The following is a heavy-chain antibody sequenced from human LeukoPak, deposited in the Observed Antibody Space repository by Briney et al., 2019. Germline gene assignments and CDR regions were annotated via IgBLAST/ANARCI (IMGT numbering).Heavy chain of an antibody. CDR1: GFSFSGYW. J-gene: IGHJ6*03. D-gene: IGHD2-2*01. V-gene: IGHV3-7*01. CDR2: IKQDGSDK. CDR3: ARSSAIAYYYMDV. Sequence: PGGSLRLSCAASGFSFSGYWITWVRQAPGKGLEGVANIKQDGSDKNYVDSVKGRFTISRDNAKNSLYLQMNSLRAEDTAVYYCARSSAIAYYYMDVWGKGTTVTVSS.